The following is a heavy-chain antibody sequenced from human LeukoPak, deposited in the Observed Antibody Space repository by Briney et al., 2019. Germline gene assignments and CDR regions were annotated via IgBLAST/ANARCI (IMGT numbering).Heavy chain of an antibody. V-gene: IGHV4-30-4*08. D-gene: IGHD4/OR15-4a*01. J-gene: IGHJ5*02. Sequence: PSETLSLTCTVSGGSISSGDYYWSWIRQPPGKGLEWIGYIYYSGSTYYNPSLKSRVTISVDTSKNQFSLKLSSVTAADTAVYYCARDQRGLTRRWFDPWGQGTLVTVSS. CDR2: IYYSGST. CDR1: GGSISSGDYY. CDR3: ARDQRGLTRRWFDP.